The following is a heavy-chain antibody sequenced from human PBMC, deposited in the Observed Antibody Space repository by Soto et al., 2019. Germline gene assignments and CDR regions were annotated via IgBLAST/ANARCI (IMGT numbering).Heavy chain of an antibody. CDR1: GFTFTSSA. Sequence: SVKVSCKASGFTFTSSAVQWVRQARGQRLEWIGWIVDGSGNTNYAQKFQERVTITRDMSTSTAYMELSSLRSEDTAVYYCAVHYGSGSYYYYGMDVWGQGTTVTVSS. J-gene: IGHJ6*02. CDR2: IVDGSGNT. V-gene: IGHV1-58*01. CDR3: AVHYGSGSYYYYGMDV. D-gene: IGHD3-10*01.